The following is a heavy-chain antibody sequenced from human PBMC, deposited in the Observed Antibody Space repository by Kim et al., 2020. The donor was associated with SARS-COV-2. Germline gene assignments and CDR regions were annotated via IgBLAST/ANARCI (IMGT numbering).Heavy chain of an antibody. CDR3: AKLTGYCSSTSCRGDAFDI. D-gene: IGHD2-2*01. V-gene: IGHV3-30*18. Sequence: GGSLRLSCAASGFTFSSYGMHWVRQAPGKGLEWVAVISYDGSNKYYADSVKGRFTISRDNSKNTLYLQMNSLRAEDTAVYYCAKLTGYCSSTSCRGDAFDIWGQGTMVTVSS. CDR2: ISYDGSNK. J-gene: IGHJ3*02. CDR1: GFTFSSYG.